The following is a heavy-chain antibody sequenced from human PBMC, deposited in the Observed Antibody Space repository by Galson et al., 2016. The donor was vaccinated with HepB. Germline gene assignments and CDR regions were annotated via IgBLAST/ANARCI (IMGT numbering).Heavy chain of an antibody. Sequence: SLRLSCAASGFTFSNYGMNWVRQAPGKGLEWVAGIRPDGSNEYYVDSVKGRFTVSRDNSKNILFLQMSGLRAADTAVYYCARQVPAARGDWFDPWGQGTLVTVFS. V-gene: IGHV3-33*01. CDR2: IRPDGSNE. CDR3: ARQVPAARGDWFDP. D-gene: IGHD2-2*01. J-gene: IGHJ5*02. CDR1: GFTFSNYG.